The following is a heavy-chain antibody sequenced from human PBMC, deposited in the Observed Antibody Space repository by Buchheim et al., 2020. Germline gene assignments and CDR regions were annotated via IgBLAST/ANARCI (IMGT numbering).Heavy chain of an antibody. Sequence: EVQLVESGGGLVQPGGSLRLSCTASGFIFSSYSMNWVRQVPGKGLEWVSYISSSSTIYYADSVKGRFTISRDNAKNSLSLQMNSLRAEDTAVYYCARDSLGATGWDYFDYWGQGTL. CDR1: GFIFSSYS. CDR3: ARDSLGATGWDYFDY. D-gene: IGHD1-26*01. CDR2: ISSSSTI. J-gene: IGHJ4*02. V-gene: IGHV3-48*01.